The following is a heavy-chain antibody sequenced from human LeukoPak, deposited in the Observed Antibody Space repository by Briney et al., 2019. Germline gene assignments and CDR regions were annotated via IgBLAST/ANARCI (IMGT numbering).Heavy chain of an antibody. J-gene: IGHJ4*02. CDR2: IDNDGGST. Sequence: GGSLRLSCAASGFTFHSYLMHWVRHAPGKGLVWVSRIDNDGGSTTYADSVKGRFTISRDNAKNTLYLQMNSVRAEDTAVYYCARSSFPYYFDYWGQGTLVTVSS. V-gene: IGHV3-74*01. D-gene: IGHD3-16*01. CDR3: ARSSFPYYFDY. CDR1: GFTFHSYL.